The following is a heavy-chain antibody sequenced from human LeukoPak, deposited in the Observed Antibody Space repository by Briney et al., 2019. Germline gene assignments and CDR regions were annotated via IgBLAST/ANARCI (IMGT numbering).Heavy chain of an antibody. V-gene: IGHV4-59*11. D-gene: IGHD4-23*01. Sequence: PSETLSLTCTVSGGSISSHYWTWIRQPPGKGLEWIGYIYYGGSTDYNPSLKSRVTISVDTSKRQFSLKLSSVTAADTAVYFCARETAVVTPGRSDVFDIWGQGTMVTVSS. CDR3: ARETAVVTPGRSDVFDI. CDR1: GGSISSHY. CDR2: IYYGGST. J-gene: IGHJ3*02.